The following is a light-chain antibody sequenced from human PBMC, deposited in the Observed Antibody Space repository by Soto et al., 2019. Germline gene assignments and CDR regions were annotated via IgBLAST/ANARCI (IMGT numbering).Light chain of an antibody. CDR2: WAS. V-gene: IGKV4-1*01. CDR3: QRVYLMPPT. J-gene: IGKJ1*01. CDR1: QSVLSSSNYKNY. Sequence: DIVMTQSPDSLAVSLGERATINCKPSQSVLSSSNYKNYLSWYQQKPGQPPKLLIYWASTRESGVPDRFSGRGSGTDFTLTISRRQAEDVAVYYCQRVYLMPPTFSEGKKVEIK.